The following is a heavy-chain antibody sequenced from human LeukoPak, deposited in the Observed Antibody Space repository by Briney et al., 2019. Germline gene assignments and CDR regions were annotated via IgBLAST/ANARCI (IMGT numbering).Heavy chain of an antibody. J-gene: IGHJ4*02. CDR2: IRYDGSNK. CDR3: ATHGPFYHILTDLDY. D-gene: IGHD3-9*01. Sequence: PGGSLRLSCAASGFTFSSYGMHWVRQAPGKGLEWVAFIRYDGSNKYYADSVKGRFTISRDNSKNTLYLQMNSLRAEDTAVYYCATHGPFYHILTDLDYWGQGTLVTVSS. V-gene: IGHV3-30*02. CDR1: GFTFSSYG.